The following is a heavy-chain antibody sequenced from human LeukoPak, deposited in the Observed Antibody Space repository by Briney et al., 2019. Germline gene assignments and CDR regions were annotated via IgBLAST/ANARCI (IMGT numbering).Heavy chain of an antibody. Sequence: ASVKVSCKASGYTFTGYYMHWVRQAPGQGLEWMGWISAYNGNTNYAQKLQGRVTMTTDTSTSTAYMELRSLRSDDTAVYYCARATEPPDYWGQGTLVTVSS. CDR1: GYTFTGYY. J-gene: IGHJ4*02. D-gene: IGHD4-11*01. CDR3: ARATEPPDY. CDR2: ISAYNGNT. V-gene: IGHV1-18*04.